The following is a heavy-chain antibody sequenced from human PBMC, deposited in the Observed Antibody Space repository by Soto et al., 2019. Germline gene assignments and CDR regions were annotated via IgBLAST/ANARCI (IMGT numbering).Heavy chain of an antibody. J-gene: IGHJ3*02. Sequence: GTSVKLSWKVSRYRLAGLSRRWVQQAPGKGLEWMGGFDPEDGETIYAQKFQGRVTMTEDTSTDTAYMELSSLRSEDTAVYYCATEGGSGSYSGAFDIWGQGTMVTVS. D-gene: IGHD3-10*01. CDR2: FDPEDGET. V-gene: IGHV1-24*01. CDR3: ATEGGSGSYSGAFDI. CDR1: RYRLAGLS.